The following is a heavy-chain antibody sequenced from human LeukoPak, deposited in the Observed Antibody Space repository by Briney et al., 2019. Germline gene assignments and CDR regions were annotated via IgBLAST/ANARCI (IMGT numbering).Heavy chain of an antibody. CDR1: GFIFDDYG. D-gene: IGHD3-10*01. Sequence: PGGSLRLSCAASGFIFDDYGMSWVRQAPGKGLEWVSDINWNGGSTDYADSVKGRFAISRDNAKNSLYLQMNSLRAEDTALYYCARERGSGTYDGFDIWGQGTMVTVSS. CDR2: INWNGGST. V-gene: IGHV3-20*04. CDR3: ARERGSGTYDGFDI. J-gene: IGHJ3*02.